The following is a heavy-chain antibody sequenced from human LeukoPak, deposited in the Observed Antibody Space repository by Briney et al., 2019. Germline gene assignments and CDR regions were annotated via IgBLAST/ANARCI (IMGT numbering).Heavy chain of an antibody. CDR2: IWYDGSNK. J-gene: IGHJ4*02. V-gene: IGHV3-33*01. D-gene: IGHD5-24*01. CDR1: GFTFSSYG. Sequence: GGSLRLSCAASGFTFSSYGMHWVRQGPGKGLEWVAVIWYDGSNKYYADSVKGRFTISRDNSKNTLYLQMNSLRAEDTAVYYCGRGGEVEMATFDYWGQGTPVTVSS. CDR3: GRGGEVEMATFDY.